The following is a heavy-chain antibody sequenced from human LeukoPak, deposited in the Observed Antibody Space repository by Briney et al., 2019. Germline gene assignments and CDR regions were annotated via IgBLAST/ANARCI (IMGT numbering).Heavy chain of an antibody. Sequence: PGGSLRLSCSASGFTVSSDYMSWVRQVPGKGLAWLSVIYSGGTTYYADSVKGRFTISRDNAKNSLYLQMNSLRAEDTAVYYCARSLGPTYTMDVWGQGTTVTVSS. D-gene: IGHD3-16*01. CDR2: IYSGGTT. CDR1: GFTVSSDY. CDR3: ARSLGPTYTMDV. J-gene: IGHJ6*02. V-gene: IGHV3-66*01.